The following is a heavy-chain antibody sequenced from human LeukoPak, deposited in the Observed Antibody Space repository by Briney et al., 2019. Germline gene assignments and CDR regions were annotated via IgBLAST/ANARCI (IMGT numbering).Heavy chain of an antibody. CDR3: TTDLKKGDSGCFDY. J-gene: IGHJ4*02. D-gene: IGHD6-19*01. CDR2: INTNTGNP. CDR1: GYTFTSSA. V-gene: IGHV7-4-1*02. Sequence: ASVKVSCKASGYTFTSSALNWVRQAPGQGLEWMGWINTNTGNPTYAQGFTGRFVFSLDASVSTAYLHISSLEAEDTAIYYCTTDLKKGDSGCFDYWGQGTLVTVSS.